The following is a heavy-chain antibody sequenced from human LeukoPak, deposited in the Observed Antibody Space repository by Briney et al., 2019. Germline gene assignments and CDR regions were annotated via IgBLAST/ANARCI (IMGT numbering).Heavy chain of an antibody. Sequence: ASVKVSCKASGYTFTGYYMHWVRQAPGQGLEWMGWINPNSGGTNYAQKFQGRVTMTRDTSISTAYMELSRLRSDDTAVYYCARGGVDTAMAPTNDYYYYMDVWGKGTTVTVSS. CDR1: GYTFTGYY. J-gene: IGHJ6*03. V-gene: IGHV1-2*02. CDR2: INPNSGGT. CDR3: ARGGVDTAMAPTNDYYYYMDV. D-gene: IGHD5-18*01.